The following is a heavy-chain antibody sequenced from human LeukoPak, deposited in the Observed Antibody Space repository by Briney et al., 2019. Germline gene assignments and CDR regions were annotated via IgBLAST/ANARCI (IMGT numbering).Heavy chain of an antibody. J-gene: IGHJ4*02. Sequence: GRSLRLSCEASGFTFSTYGMHWVRQAPGKGLEWVAGISNGGSYKYYADSVKGRFTISRDNSKNTLYLQMNSLRADDTAVYYCARGRFSDYWGQGTLVTVSS. V-gene: IGHV3-30*03. CDR3: ARGRFSDY. CDR2: ISNGGSYK. D-gene: IGHD3-3*01. CDR1: GFTFSTYG.